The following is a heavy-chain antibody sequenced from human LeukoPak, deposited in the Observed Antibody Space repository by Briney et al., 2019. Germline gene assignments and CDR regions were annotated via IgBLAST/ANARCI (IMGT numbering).Heavy chain of an antibody. CDR2: INAGNGNT. CDR3: ARVTGGSGWYWDWVDP. CDR1: GYTFTSYA. D-gene: IGHD6-19*01. V-gene: IGHV1-3*01. Sequence: ASVKVSCKASGYTFTSYAMHWVRQAPGQRLEWIGWINAGNGNTKYSQKFQGRVTITRDTSASTAYMELSSLRSEDTAVYYCARVTGGSGWYWDWVDPRGQGTLVTVSS. J-gene: IGHJ5*02.